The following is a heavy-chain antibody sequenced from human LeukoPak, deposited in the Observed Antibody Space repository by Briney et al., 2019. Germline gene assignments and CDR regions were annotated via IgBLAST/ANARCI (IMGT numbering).Heavy chain of an antibody. V-gene: IGHV1-8*02. CDR2: MNPNSGNT. Sequence: ASVKVSCKASGYTFTSYYMHWVRQATGQGLEWMGWMNPNSGNTGYAQKFQGRVTMTRNTSISTAYMELSSLRSEDTAVYYCARANYCSSTSCYGSAYWGQGTLVTVSS. D-gene: IGHD2-2*01. CDR1: GYTFTSYY. CDR3: ARANYCSSTSCYGSAY. J-gene: IGHJ4*02.